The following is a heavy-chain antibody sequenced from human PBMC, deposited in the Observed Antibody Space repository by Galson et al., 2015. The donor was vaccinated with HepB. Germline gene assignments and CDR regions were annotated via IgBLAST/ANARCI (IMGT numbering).Heavy chain of an antibody. V-gene: IGHV6-1*01. CDR2: TYYRSKWYN. Sequence: CAISGDSVSSNSAAWHWIRQSPSRGLEWLGRTYYRSKWYNDYAVSVRSRITINPDTSKNQFSLQLNSVTPEDTAVYYCARDRGSGWYAFDIWGQGTMVTVSS. D-gene: IGHD6-19*01. J-gene: IGHJ3*02. CDR3: ARDRGSGWYAFDI. CDR1: GDSVSSNSAA.